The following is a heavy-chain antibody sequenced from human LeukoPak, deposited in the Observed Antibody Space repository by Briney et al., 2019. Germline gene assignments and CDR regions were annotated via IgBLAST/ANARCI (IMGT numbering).Heavy chain of an antibody. CDR3: ARDLTSLLYLDY. J-gene: IGHJ4*02. CDR2: IYQSGSI. D-gene: IGHD1-14*01. CDR1: GGSISSGGYY. Sequence: SETLSLTCTVSGGSISSGGYYWSWIRQPPGKGLEWIGYIYQSGSIYYNPSLKSRVTISVDRSKNQFSLKLSSVTAADTAVYYCARDLTSLLYLDYWGQGTLVTVSS. V-gene: IGHV4-30-2*01.